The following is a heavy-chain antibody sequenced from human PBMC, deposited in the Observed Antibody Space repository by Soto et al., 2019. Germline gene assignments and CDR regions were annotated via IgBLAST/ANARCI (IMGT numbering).Heavy chain of an antibody. CDR1: GNPISGTTSS. D-gene: IGHD4-4*01. CDR3: TRRVRSTGLLDY. V-gene: IGHV4-39*01. J-gene: IGHJ4*02. Sequence: SETLSLTSTVSGNPISGTTSSWAWIRQPPGKNLEWIGSVYYTGSTYYNSSLKSRVSISIDTSKNQFSLSLNSVTAADTAVYYCTRRVRSTGLLDYWGQGALVTVSS. CDR2: VYYTGST.